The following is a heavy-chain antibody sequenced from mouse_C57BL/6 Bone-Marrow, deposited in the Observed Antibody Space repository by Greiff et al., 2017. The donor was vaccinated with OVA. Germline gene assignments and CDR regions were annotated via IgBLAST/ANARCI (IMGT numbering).Heavy chain of an antibody. CDR3: ARPYYSKGGYFDV. J-gene: IGHJ1*03. Sequence: EVKLVESGGGLVQPGGSLKLSCAASGFTFSDYYMYWVRQTPEKRLEWVAYISNGGGSTYYPDTVKGRFTISRDNAKNTLYLQMSRLKSEDTAMYYCARPYYSKGGYFDVWGTGTTVTVSS. CDR2: ISNGGGST. D-gene: IGHD2-5*01. V-gene: IGHV5-12*01. CDR1: GFTFSDYY.